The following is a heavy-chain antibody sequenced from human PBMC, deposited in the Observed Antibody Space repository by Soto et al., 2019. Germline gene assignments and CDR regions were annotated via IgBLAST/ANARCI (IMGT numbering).Heavy chain of an antibody. CDR3: ARVAPYCSRTSCYAWDYYYYMDV. CDR1: GFTFSSYW. V-gene: IGHV3-74*01. CDR2: INSDGSST. Sequence: EVQLVESGGGLVQPGGSLRLSCAASGFTFSSYWMHWVRQAPGKGLVWVSRINSDGSSTSYADSVKGRFTISRDNAKNTLYLQMNSLRAEDTAVYYCARVAPYCSRTSCYAWDYYYYMDVWGKGTTVTVSS. D-gene: IGHD2-2*01. J-gene: IGHJ6*03.